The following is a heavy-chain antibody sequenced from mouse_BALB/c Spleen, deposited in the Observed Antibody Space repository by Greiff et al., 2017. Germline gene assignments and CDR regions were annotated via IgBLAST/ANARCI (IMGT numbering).Heavy chain of an antibody. CDR3: TRNYGPGFAY. Sequence: EVQLQQSGTVLARPGASVKMSCKASGYTFTSYWMHWVKQRPGQGLEWIGGIYPGNSDTSYNQKFKGKAKLTAGTSTSTAYMALSSLTDEDSAVYYCTRNYGPGFAYWGQGTLVTVSA. J-gene: IGHJ3*01. V-gene: IGHV1-5*01. D-gene: IGHD1-1*01. CDR2: IYPGNSDT. CDR1: GYTFTSYW.